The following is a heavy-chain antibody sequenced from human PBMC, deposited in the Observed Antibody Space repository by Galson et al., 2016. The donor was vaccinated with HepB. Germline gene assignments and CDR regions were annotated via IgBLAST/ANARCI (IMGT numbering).Heavy chain of an antibody. Sequence: SLRLSCAASGFTFYDYAMHWVRQAPGKGLEWVSGIKWNSGDMAYADSVKGRFTISRDNTKNSLYLQMDRLRPEDTALYYCAKDDKEWPVGSFDSWGQGTLVVVAS. CDR1: GFTFYDYA. CDR2: IKWNSGDM. CDR3: AKDDKEWPVGSFDS. V-gene: IGHV3-9*01. J-gene: IGHJ4*02. D-gene: IGHD6-19*01.